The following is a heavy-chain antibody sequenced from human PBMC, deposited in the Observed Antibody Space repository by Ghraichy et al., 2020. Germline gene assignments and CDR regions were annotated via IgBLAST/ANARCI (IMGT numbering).Heavy chain of an antibody. J-gene: IGHJ4*02. Sequence: GGSLRLSCAASGFTFSRNGVHWVRQAPGKGLEWVGVIWYDGSKKYYADSGKGRFTISRDNSKNTVYLQMNSLRAEDTAVYYCARSHDYDDNSYIDWWGQGTLVTVSS. CDR2: IWYDGSKK. CDR3: ARSHDYDDNSYIDW. CDR1: GFTFSRNG. D-gene: IGHD4-23*01. V-gene: IGHV3-33*01.